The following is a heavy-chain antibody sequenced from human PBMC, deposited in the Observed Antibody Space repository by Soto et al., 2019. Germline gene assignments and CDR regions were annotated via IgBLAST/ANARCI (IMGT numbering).Heavy chain of an antibody. CDR1: GFTFSSYA. CDR2: ISGSGGST. D-gene: IGHD2-21*01. Sequence: GGSLRLSCAASGFTFSSYAMSWVRQAPGEGLEWVSAISGSGGSTYYADSVKGRFTISRDNSKDTLYLQMNSLRAEDTAVYYCAKRGEAADSYYYYGMDVWGQGTTVTVSS. J-gene: IGHJ6*02. CDR3: AKRGEAADSYYYYGMDV. V-gene: IGHV3-23*01.